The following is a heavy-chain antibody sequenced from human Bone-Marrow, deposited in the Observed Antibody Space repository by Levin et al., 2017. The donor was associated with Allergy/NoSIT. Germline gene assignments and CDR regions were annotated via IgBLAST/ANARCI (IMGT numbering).Heavy chain of an antibody. Sequence: PGESLKISCAASGFTFSSYGMHWVRQAPGKGLEWVAVISYDGSNKYYADSVKGRFTISRDNSKNTLYLQMNSLRAEDTAVYYCAKDPQRSPVGIWDYWGQGTLVTVSS. CDR3: AKDPQRSPVGIWDY. CDR1: GFTFSSYG. V-gene: IGHV3-30*18. CDR2: ISYDGSNK. J-gene: IGHJ4*02. D-gene: IGHD2-15*01.